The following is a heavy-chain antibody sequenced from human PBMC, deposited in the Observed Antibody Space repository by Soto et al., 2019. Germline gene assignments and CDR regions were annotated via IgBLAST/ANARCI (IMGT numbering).Heavy chain of an antibody. CDR1: GYTLTELS. Sequence: QVQLVQYGAEVKKPGASVKVSCKVSGYTLTELSMHWVRQAPGTGLEWMGGLDPEDGETIYAQTVQGRVTMTEDTATATAYMELSSLRSEDTAVYYCATATGESIAVAGQHFDYWGQGTLVTVSS. CDR2: LDPEDGET. V-gene: IGHV1-24*01. D-gene: IGHD6-19*01. CDR3: ATATGESIAVAGQHFDY. J-gene: IGHJ4*02.